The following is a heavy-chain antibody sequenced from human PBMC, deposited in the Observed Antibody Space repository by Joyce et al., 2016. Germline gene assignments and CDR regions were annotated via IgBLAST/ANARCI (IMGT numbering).Heavy chain of an antibody. CDR1: GGSFRGYY. V-gene: IGHV4-34*01. J-gene: IGHJ3*01. D-gene: IGHD4-17*01. CDR2: IHHSGST. Sequence: QVQLHQWGAGLLKPSETLSLTCVVNGGSFRGYYWSWIRQPPGNGLEWIGEIHHSGSTDFNPSLKSRVTISVDTSETHFFLNLTSVTAADTAVYYCAREGSYGDYGGDAFDLWGQGTMVIVSS. CDR3: AREGSYGDYGGDAFDL.